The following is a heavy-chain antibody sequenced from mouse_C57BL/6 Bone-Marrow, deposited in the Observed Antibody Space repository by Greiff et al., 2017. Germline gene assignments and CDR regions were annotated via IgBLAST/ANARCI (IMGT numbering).Heavy chain of an antibody. CDR3: TRRDYGSSFYWYFDV. CDR2: ISSGGDYI. J-gene: IGHJ1*03. CDR1: GFTFSSYA. Sequence: EVQLVESGEGLVKPGGSLKLSCAASGFTFSSYAMSWVRQTPEKRLEWVAYISSGGDYIYYADTVKGRFTISRDNARNTLYLQMSSLKSEDTAMYYCTRRDYGSSFYWYFDVWGTGTTVTVSS. D-gene: IGHD1-1*01. V-gene: IGHV5S21*01.